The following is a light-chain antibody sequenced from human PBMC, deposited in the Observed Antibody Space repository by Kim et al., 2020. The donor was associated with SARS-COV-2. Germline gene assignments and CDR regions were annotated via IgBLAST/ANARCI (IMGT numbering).Light chain of an antibody. V-gene: IGLV3-19*01. CDR2: GKN. CDR1: SLRSYY. CDR3: NSRDSSGNHLV. Sequence: LGQTVRSTCQGDSLRSYYASWYQQKPGQAPVLVIYGKNNRPSGIPDRFSGSSSGNTASLTITGAQAEDEADYYCNSRDSSGNHLVFGGGTQLTVL. J-gene: IGLJ2*01.